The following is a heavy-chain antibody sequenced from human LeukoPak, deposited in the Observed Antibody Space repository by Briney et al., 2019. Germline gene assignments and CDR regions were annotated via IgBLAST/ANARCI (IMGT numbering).Heavy chain of an antibody. CDR2: IYYSGST. CDR3: ARARGPVTSYYDSSGLDAFDI. Sequence: SETLSLTCTVSGGSISSGGYYWSWIRQHPGKGLEWIGYIYYSGSTYYNPSLKSRVTISVDTSKNQFSLKLSSVTAADTAVYYCARARGPVTSYYDSSGLDAFDIWGQGTMVTVSS. J-gene: IGHJ3*02. CDR1: GGSISSGGYY. V-gene: IGHV4-31*03. D-gene: IGHD3-22*01.